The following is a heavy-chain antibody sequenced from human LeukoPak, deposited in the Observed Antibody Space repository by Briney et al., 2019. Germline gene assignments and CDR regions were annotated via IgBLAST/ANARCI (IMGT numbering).Heavy chain of an antibody. J-gene: IGHJ4*02. CDR3: ARLSNCSSTSCYPYYFDY. CDR2: INHSGST. V-gene: IGHV4-34*01. D-gene: IGHD2-2*01. CDR1: GGSFSGYY. Sequence: SETLSLTCAVYGGSFSGYYWSWIRQPPGKGLEWLGEINHSGSTNYNPSLKSRVTISVDTSKNQFSLKLSSVTAADTAVYYCARLSNCSSTSCYPYYFDYWGQGTLVTVSS.